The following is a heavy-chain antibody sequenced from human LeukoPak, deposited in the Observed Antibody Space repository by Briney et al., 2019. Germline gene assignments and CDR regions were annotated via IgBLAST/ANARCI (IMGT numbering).Heavy chain of an antibody. CDR2: IKQDGSEK. CDR1: GFTFSSYW. CDR3: ARDKPRYCSSTSCFSYYYYYMDV. V-gene: IGHV3-7*01. D-gene: IGHD2-2*01. Sequence: GGSLRLSCAASGFTFSSYWMSWVRQAPGKGLEWVANIKQDGSEKYYVDSVKGRFTISRDNAKNSLYLQMNSLRAEDTAVYYCARDKPRYCSSTSCFSYYYYYMDVWGKGTTVTVSS. J-gene: IGHJ6*03.